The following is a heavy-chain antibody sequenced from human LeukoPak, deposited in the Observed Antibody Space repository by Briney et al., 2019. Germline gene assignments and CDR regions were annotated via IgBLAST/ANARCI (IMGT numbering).Heavy chain of an antibody. J-gene: IGHJ4*02. CDR2: INPNSGDT. CDR1: GYIFTGYF. D-gene: IGHD2-8*02. Sequence: GASVTVSCKASGYIFTGYFMHWVRRAPGQWLEWMGWINPNSGDTDYAQKFQGRVTMTTDTSISTAYMELNRLRSDDTAVYYCARDLKFRPILSGWAGPCWGQGTLVTVSS. V-gene: IGHV1-2*02. CDR3: ARDLKFRPILSGWAGPC.